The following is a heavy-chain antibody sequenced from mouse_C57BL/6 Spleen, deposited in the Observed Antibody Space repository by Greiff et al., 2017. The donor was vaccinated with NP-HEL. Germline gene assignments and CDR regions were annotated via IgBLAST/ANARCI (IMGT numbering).Heavy chain of an antibody. J-gene: IGHJ3*01. Sequence: VQLQQSGPELVKPGASVKISCKASGYTFTDYYMNWVKQSHGKSLEWIGDINPNNGGTSYNQKFKGKATLTVDKSSSTAYMELRSLTSEDSAVYYCARAYYDYGSFAYWGQGTLVTVSA. V-gene: IGHV1-26*01. CDR1: GYTFTDYY. D-gene: IGHD2-4*01. CDR2: INPNNGGT. CDR3: ARAYYDYGSFAY.